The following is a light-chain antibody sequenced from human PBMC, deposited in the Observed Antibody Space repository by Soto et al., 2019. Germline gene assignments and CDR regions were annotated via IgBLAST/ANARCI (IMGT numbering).Light chain of an antibody. J-gene: IGLJ1*01. CDR2: GNS. V-gene: IGLV1-40*01. CDR1: SSNIGAGYD. CDR3: QSYDSSLGVLYV. Sequence: QSVLTQPPSVSGAPGQRVTISCTGSSSNIGAGYDVHWYQQLPGTAPKLLIYGNSNRPSGVPDRFSGSKSGTSASLAITGLQAEDEADFYCQSYDSSLGVLYVFGTGTQLTVL.